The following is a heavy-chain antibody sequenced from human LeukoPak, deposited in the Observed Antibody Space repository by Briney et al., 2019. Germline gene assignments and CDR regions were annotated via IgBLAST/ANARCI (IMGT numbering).Heavy chain of an antibody. Sequence: PGGSLRLSCAASGFTFSSYWMHWVRQAPGKGLEWVTFTSYHGNDQYYADSVQGRFIISRDNSKNTLYLQINSLTIEDTAVYYCAKDVSTGWSFDYWGQGALVTVSS. V-gene: IGHV3-30*02. D-gene: IGHD6-19*01. J-gene: IGHJ4*02. CDR3: AKDVSTGWSFDY. CDR2: TSYHGNDQ. CDR1: GFTFSSYW.